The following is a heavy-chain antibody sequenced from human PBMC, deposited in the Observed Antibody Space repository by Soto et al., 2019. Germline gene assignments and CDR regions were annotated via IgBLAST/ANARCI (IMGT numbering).Heavy chain of an antibody. D-gene: IGHD1-26*01. CDR1: GGNISSSSYY. CDR2: IYYSGST. J-gene: IGHJ5*02. V-gene: IGHV4-39*01. Sequence: SETMSLTCTVSGGNISSSSYYWGWIRKPPGKGLEWIGSIYYSGSTYYNPSLKSRVTISVDTSKNQFSLKLSSVTAADTAVYYCARHSRQVGATKRNWFDPWGQGTLVTVSS. CDR3: ARHSRQVGATKRNWFDP.